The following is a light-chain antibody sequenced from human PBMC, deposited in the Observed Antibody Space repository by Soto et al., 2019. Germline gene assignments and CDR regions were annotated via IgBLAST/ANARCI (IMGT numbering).Light chain of an antibody. CDR2: AAS. V-gene: IGKV1-39*01. J-gene: IGKJ2*01. CDR3: QQSNSTVPFT. Sequence: DIPMTQSPSSLSASVGDTVTITCRTSEDISTCVNWYQLKRGKAPKLLIYAASSWQSGVPPRFSGTGSGTDFVLTISSVQPDDSATYFCQQSNSTVPFTFGQGTKLQF. CDR1: EDISTC.